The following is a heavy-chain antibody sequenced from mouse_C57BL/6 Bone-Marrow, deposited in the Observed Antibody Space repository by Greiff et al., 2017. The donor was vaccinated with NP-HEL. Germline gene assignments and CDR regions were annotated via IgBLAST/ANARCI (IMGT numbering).Heavy chain of an antibody. D-gene: IGHD1-1*01. J-gene: IGHJ2*01. V-gene: IGHV1-9*01. CDR1: GYTFTGYW. Sequence: QVQLKESGAELMKPGASVKLSCKATGYTFTGYWIEWVKQRPGHGLEWIGEIFPGSGSTNYNEKFKGKATFTAATSSTTAYMQLSSLTTEDSAVYYCARWGATVGAGGNYWGQGTTLTVSS. CDR2: IFPGSGST. CDR3: ARWGATVGAGGNY.